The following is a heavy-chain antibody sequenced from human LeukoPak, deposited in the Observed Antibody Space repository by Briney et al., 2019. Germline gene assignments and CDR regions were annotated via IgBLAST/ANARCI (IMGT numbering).Heavy chain of an antibody. Sequence: HPGGSLRLSCAASGFTFSSYAMNWVRQAPGKGLEWVSAISGSGGSTYYADSVKGRFTISRDNSKKTLYLQMNSLRAEDTAVYYCAKVRVVTYYFDYWGQGTLVTVSS. V-gene: IGHV3-23*01. CDR3: AKVRVVTYYFDY. J-gene: IGHJ4*02. D-gene: IGHD4-23*01. CDR2: ISGSGGST. CDR1: GFTFSSYA.